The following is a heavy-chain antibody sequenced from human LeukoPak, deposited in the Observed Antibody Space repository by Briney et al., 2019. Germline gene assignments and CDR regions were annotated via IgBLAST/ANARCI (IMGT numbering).Heavy chain of an antibody. Sequence: ASVKVSCKASGYAFTSYGISWVRQAPGQGLEWMGWISAYNGNTNYAQKLQGRVTMTTDTSTSTAYMELRSLRSDDTAVYYCARDHCSSTSCPRAQSSTRSDYWGQGTLVTVSS. J-gene: IGHJ4*02. CDR2: ISAYNGNT. CDR3: ARDHCSSTSCPRAQSSTRSDY. V-gene: IGHV1-18*01. D-gene: IGHD2-2*01. CDR1: GYAFTSYG.